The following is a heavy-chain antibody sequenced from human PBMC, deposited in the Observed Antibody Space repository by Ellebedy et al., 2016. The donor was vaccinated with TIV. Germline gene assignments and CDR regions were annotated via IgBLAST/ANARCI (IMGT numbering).Heavy chain of an antibody. D-gene: IGHD3-22*01. CDR2: IYSSQST. Sequence: MPGGSLRLSCSVSGTVIRRFYWSWIRQPPGKGLEWIGDIYSSQSTNYNPSLKSRVTISVDTSNNQFSLRLSSVTAADTAVYYCARLPGEDSRGYYFDHWGQGTLVTVSS. V-gene: IGHV4-4*08. CDR1: GTVIRRFY. CDR3: ARLPGEDSRGYYFDH. J-gene: IGHJ4*02.